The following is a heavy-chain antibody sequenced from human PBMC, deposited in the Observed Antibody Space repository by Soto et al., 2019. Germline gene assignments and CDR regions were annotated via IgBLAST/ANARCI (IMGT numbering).Heavy chain of an antibody. Sequence: GESLKISCKGSGYSFTSYWISWVRQMPGKGLEWMGRIDPSDSYTNYSPSFQGHVTISADKSISTAYLQWSSLKASDTAMYYCARHKGRYCTNGVCYTANAFDIWGQGTMVTVSS. D-gene: IGHD2-8*01. V-gene: IGHV5-10-1*01. CDR3: ARHKGRYCTNGVCYTANAFDI. J-gene: IGHJ3*02. CDR1: GYSFTSYW. CDR2: IDPSDSYT.